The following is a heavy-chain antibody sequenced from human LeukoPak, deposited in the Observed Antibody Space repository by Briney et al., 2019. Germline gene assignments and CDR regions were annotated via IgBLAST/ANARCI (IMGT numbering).Heavy chain of an antibody. Sequence: GGSLRLSCAASGFTFSSYGMHWVRQAPGKGLEWVAVISYDGSNKYYADSVKGRFTISRDNAKNSLYLQMNSLRAEDTAVYYCAKGYYGSGSYYSYDAFDIWGQGTMVTVSS. CDR2: ISYDGSNK. CDR1: GFTFSSYG. J-gene: IGHJ3*02. V-gene: IGHV3-30*18. CDR3: AKGYYGSGSYYSYDAFDI. D-gene: IGHD3-10*01.